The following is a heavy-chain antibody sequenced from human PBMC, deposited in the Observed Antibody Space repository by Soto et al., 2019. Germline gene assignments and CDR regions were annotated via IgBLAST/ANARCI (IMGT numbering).Heavy chain of an antibody. J-gene: IGHJ2*01. CDR2: ISSSSSYI. CDR1: GFTFSSYS. CDR3: ARAPPVDYVFYWYFDL. Sequence: EVQLVESGGGLVKPGGSLRLSCAASGFTFSSYSMNWVRQAPGKGLEWVSSISSSSSYIYYADSVKGRFTISRDNAKNSLYLQMNSLRAEDTAVYYCARAPPVDYVFYWYFDLLGRCTLVTVSS. V-gene: IGHV3-21*01. D-gene: IGHD4-17*01.